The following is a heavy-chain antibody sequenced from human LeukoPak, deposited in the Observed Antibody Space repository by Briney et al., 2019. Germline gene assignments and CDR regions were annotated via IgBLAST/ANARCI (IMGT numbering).Heavy chain of an antibody. Sequence: GGSLRLSCAASGFTFTNYALHWVRQAPGKGLEWVAVISYDGTNKYYAGSVKGRFTISRDNSKNTLSLQMNGLRAEDTALYYCARGFVLGAAKNYFDYWGQGALVTVSS. CDR2: ISYDGTNK. J-gene: IGHJ4*02. CDR1: GFTFTNYA. V-gene: IGHV3-30-3*01. D-gene: IGHD2-21*02. CDR3: ARGFVLGAAKNYFDY.